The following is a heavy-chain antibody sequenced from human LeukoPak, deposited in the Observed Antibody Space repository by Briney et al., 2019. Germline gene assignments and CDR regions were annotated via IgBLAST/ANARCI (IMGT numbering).Heavy chain of an antibody. Sequence: GGTLRLSCAASGFTVSSYGMSWVRQAPGKGLEWVGRIKSKTDGGTTDYAAPVKGRFTISRDDSKNTLYLQMNSLKTEDTAVYYCTTDSSLVGDYWGQGTLVTVSS. J-gene: IGHJ4*02. CDR1: GFTVSSYG. D-gene: IGHD3-9*01. CDR3: TTDSSLVGDY. CDR2: IKSKTDGGTT. V-gene: IGHV3-15*01.